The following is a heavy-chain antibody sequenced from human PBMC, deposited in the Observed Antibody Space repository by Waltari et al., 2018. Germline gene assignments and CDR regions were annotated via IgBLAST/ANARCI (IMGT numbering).Heavy chain of an antibody. Sequence: QLQLQESGPGLVKPSETLSLTCTVSGGSISSSSSYYWGWIRQPPGKGLEWIGSIYYIGGTYYSPSLKSLVTISVDTSKNQFALRLTSVTAADTAVYHCARHVRPSGWYQIPIDYWGQGTLVTVSS. CDR2: IYYIGGT. D-gene: IGHD6-19*01. V-gene: IGHV4-39*01. CDR1: GGSISSSSSYY. CDR3: ARHVRPSGWYQIPIDY. J-gene: IGHJ4*02.